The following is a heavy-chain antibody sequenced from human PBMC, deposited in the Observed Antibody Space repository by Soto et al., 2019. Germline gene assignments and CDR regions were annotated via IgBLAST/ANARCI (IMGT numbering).Heavy chain of an antibody. CDR2: ISSSSSYI. CDR3: ASHYDFWSGYEAAFDI. CDR1: GFTFSSYS. D-gene: IGHD3-3*01. Sequence: GGSLRLSCAASGFTFSSYSMNWVRQAPGKGLEWVSSISSSSSYIYYADSVKGRFTISRDNAKNSLYLQMNSLRAEDTAVYYCASHYDFWSGYEAAFDIWGQGTMVTVSS. V-gene: IGHV3-21*01. J-gene: IGHJ3*02.